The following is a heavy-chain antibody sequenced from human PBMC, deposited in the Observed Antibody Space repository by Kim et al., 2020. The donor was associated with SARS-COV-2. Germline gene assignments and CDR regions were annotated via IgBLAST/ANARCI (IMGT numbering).Heavy chain of an antibody. Sequence: GGSLRLSCAASGFTFSSYGMHWVRQAPGKGLEWVAVIWYDGSNKYYADSVKGRFTISRDNSKNTLYLQMNSLRAEDTAVYYCARDPDYSSSPMPFDYWGREPWSPSPQ. CDR2: IWYDGSNK. J-gene: IGHJ4*02. CDR1: GFTFSSYG. D-gene: IGHD6-6*01. CDR3: ARDPDYSSSPMPFDY. V-gene: IGHV3-33*01.